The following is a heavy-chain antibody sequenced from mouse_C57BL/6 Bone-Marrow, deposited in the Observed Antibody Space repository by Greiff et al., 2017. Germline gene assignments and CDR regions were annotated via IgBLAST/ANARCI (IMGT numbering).Heavy chain of an antibody. CDR2: ISYDGSN. Sequence: EVQRVESGPGLVKPSQSLSLTCSVTGYSITSGYYWNWIRQFPGNKLEWMGYISYDGSNNYNPSLKNRISITRDTSKNQFFLKLNSVTTEDTATYYCAREGYYGNYNWYFDVWGTGTTVTVSS. V-gene: IGHV3-6*01. CDR1: GYSITSGYY. D-gene: IGHD2-1*01. J-gene: IGHJ1*03. CDR3: AREGYYGNYNWYFDV.